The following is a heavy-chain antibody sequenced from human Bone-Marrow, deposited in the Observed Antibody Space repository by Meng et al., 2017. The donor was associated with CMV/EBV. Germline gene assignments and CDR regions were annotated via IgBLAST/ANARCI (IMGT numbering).Heavy chain of an antibody. Sequence: GGSLRLSCAASGFTFSSYAMSWVRQAPGKGLEWVSAISGSGGSTYYADSVKGRFTISRDNSKNTLYLQMNSLRAEDTAVYYCAKKPGFCSGGSCYSYYYYGMDVWGQGTTVTVSS. CDR2: ISGSGGST. V-gene: IGHV3-23*01. D-gene: IGHD2-15*01. CDR3: AKKPGFCSGGSCYSYYYYGMDV. J-gene: IGHJ6*02. CDR1: GFTFSSYA.